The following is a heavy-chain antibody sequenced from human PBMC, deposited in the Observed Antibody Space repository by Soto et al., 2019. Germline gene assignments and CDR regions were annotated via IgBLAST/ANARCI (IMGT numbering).Heavy chain of an antibody. CDR1: GGTFSSYA. Sequence: SVKVSCKASGGTFSSYAISWVRQAPGQGLEWMGGIIPIFGTANYAQKFQGRVTITADESTSTAYMELSSLRSEDTAVYYCARAARPDSGSTKDLDYWGQGTLVTVSS. J-gene: IGHJ4*02. D-gene: IGHD1-26*01. V-gene: IGHV1-69*13. CDR2: IIPIFGTA. CDR3: ARAARPDSGSTKDLDY.